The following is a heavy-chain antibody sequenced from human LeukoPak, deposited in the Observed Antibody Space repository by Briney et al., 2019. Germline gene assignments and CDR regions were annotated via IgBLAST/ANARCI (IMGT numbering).Heavy chain of an antibody. CDR2: IIPIFGIA. CDR1: GGTFISYA. Sequence: SVKVSCKASGGTFISYAISWVRQAPGQGLEWMGRIIPIFGIANYAQKFQGRVTITADKSTSTAYMELSSLRSEDTAVYYCARIGLCSGGSCYVDYRGQGTLVTVSS. CDR3: ARIGLCSGGSCYVDY. D-gene: IGHD2-15*01. V-gene: IGHV1-69*04. J-gene: IGHJ4*02.